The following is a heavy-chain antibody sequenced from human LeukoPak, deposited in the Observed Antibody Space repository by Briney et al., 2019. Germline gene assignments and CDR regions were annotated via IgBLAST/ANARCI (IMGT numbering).Heavy chain of an antibody. V-gene: IGHV4-39*07. Sequence: SETLSLTCTVSGGSISRSGYYWGWIRQPPGKELEWIGSFYYTGSTHYSPSLKSRSTLSVDMSKNQFSLKLTSVTAADTAVYYCARVGTTADFDYWGQGILVTVSS. D-gene: IGHD7-27*01. CDR3: ARVGTTADFDY. CDR1: GGSISRSGYY. J-gene: IGHJ4*02. CDR2: FYYTGST.